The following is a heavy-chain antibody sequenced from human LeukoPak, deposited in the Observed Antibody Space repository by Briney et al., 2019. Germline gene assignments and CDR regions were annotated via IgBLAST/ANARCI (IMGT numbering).Heavy chain of an antibody. CDR1: GFTFSIYW. Sequence: GGSLRLSCAASGFTFSIYWMHWVRQAPGKGLVWVSRINSDGSSTSYADSVKGRFTISRDNAKNTLYLQMNSLRAEDTAVYYCARGAGDCSSTSCYTGYFDYWGQGTLVTVSS. CDR3: ARGAGDCSSTSCYTGYFDY. V-gene: IGHV3-74*01. J-gene: IGHJ4*02. CDR2: INSDGSST. D-gene: IGHD2-2*02.